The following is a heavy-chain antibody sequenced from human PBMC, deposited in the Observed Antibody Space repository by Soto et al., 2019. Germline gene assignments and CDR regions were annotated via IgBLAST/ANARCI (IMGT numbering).Heavy chain of an antibody. CDR3: ARDLGIAVAGTYYFDY. CDR1: GGSVSSGSYY. CDR2: IYYSGST. Sequence: SETLSLTCTVSGGSVSSGSYYWGWIRQPPGKGLEWIGYIYYSGSTNYNPSLKSRVTISVDTSKNQFSLKLSFVTAADTAVYYCARDLGIAVAGTYYFDYWGQGTLVTVSS. J-gene: IGHJ4*02. D-gene: IGHD6-19*01. V-gene: IGHV4-61*01.